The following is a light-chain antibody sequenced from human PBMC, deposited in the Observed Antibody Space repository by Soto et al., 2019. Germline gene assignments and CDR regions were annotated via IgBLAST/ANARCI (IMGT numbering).Light chain of an antibody. J-gene: IGLJ1*01. CDR1: SSNIGNNA. CDR2: YDD. V-gene: IGLV1-36*01. Sequence: QSVLTQPPSVSEAPRQRVTISCSGSSSNIGNNAVNWYQQLPGKAPKLLIYYDDLLPSGVSDRFSGSKSGTSASLAISGLQSEDEAHYYRAAWDDSLNGYVFGTGTKVTVL. CDR3: AAWDDSLNGYV.